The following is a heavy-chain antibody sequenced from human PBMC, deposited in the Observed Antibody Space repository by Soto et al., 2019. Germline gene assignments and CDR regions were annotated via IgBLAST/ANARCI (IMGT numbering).Heavy chain of an antibody. CDR3: ARGKGMEENYFYYGLDI. CDR1: GYTLSTYA. Sequence: RASVKVSCKASGYTLSTYAMHWVRQAPGQSLEWMGWLNGGTGQTRYSQKFQDRVIITRDTSASTGYMELSSLTSEDTAVYYCARGKGMEENYFYYGLDIWGQGTTVTVSS. V-gene: IGHV1-3*01. J-gene: IGHJ6*02. D-gene: IGHD1-1*01. CDR2: LNGGTGQT.